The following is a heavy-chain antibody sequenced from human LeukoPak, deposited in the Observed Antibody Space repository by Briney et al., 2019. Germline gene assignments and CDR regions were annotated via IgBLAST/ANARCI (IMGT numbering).Heavy chain of an antibody. J-gene: IGHJ4*02. Sequence: GGSLRLSCAASGFTFSSYWMHWVRQAPGKGLGWVSRINSDGSSTSYADSVKGRFTISRDNAKNTLYLQMNSLRAEDTAVYYCARGRRGSGSYYPYWGQGTLVTVSS. CDR2: INSDGSST. D-gene: IGHD3-10*01. CDR3: ARGRRGSGSYYPY. CDR1: GFTFSSYW. V-gene: IGHV3-74*01.